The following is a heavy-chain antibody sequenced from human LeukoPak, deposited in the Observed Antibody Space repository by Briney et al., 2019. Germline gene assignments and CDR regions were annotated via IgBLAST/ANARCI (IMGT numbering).Heavy chain of an antibody. CDR2: IRSKANSYAT. J-gene: IGHJ6*02. CDR3: TSHCSSTSCYNYYYYGMDV. D-gene: IGHD2-2*02. CDR1: GFTFSGSA. Sequence: GGSLRLSCAASGFTFSGSAMHWVRQASGKGLEWVGRIRSKANSYATAYAASVEGRFTISRDDSKNTAYLQMNSLKTEDTAVYYCTSHCSSTSCYNYYYYGMDVWGQGTTVTVSS. V-gene: IGHV3-73*01.